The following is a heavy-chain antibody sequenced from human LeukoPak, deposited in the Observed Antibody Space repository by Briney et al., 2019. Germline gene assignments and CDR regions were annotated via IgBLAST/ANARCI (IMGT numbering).Heavy chain of an antibody. V-gene: IGHV3-23*01. D-gene: IGHD5-18*01. CDR2: ISGSGGST. CDR3: AKDLSGYSYGLIDY. J-gene: IGHJ4*02. CDR1: GFTFSSYA. Sequence: GSLRLSCAASGFTFSSYAMSWVRQAPGKGLEWVSAISGSGGSTYYADSVKGRFTISRDNSKNTLYLQMNSLRAEDTAVYYCAKDLSGYSYGLIDYWGQGTLVTVSS.